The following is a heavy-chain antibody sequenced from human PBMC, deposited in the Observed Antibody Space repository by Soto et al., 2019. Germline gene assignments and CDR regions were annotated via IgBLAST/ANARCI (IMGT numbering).Heavy chain of an antibody. CDR3: VIDVQSWYYDSSGYFEY. CDR2: INAGNGNT. V-gene: IGHV1-3*01. Sequence: ASVKVSCKASGYTFTYYAMHWVRQAPGQRLEWMGWINAGNGNTKFSQKFQGRVTITSDTSASTAYIVLSSLSFEDTAVYYCVIDVQSWYYDSSGYFEYWGQGTLVTVSS. CDR1: GYTFTYYA. D-gene: IGHD3-22*01. J-gene: IGHJ4*02.